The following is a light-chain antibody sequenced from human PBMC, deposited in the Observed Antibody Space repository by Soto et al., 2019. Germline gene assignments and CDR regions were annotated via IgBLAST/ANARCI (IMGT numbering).Light chain of an antibody. V-gene: IGKV3-15*01. Sequence: IVMTQSPATLSVSPGERATLSCRASQTIDNKLAWYQQRPGQAPRHLIYGASIRATGIPARFSGSGSGTEFTLTISGLQSEDFGVYYCQQYKDWRTFGQGTKVDIK. CDR1: QTIDNK. CDR3: QQYKDWRT. J-gene: IGKJ1*01. CDR2: GAS.